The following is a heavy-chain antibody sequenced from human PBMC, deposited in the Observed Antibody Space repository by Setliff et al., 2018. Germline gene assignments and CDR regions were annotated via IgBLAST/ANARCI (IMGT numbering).Heavy chain of an antibody. J-gene: IGHJ6*03. Sequence: PSETLSLTCTVSGDSLSNAPYYWNWIRHLPGKGLDWIGYIFYSGTTHYNPSLESRVSFSIDTSRNQFSLTLKSVTAADTAVYYCARASSGWYSAYYYYMDVWGKGTTVTVSS. V-gene: IGHV4-30-4*01. D-gene: IGHD6-19*01. CDR1: GDSLSNAPYY. CDR3: ARASSGWYSAYYYYMDV. CDR2: IFYSGTT.